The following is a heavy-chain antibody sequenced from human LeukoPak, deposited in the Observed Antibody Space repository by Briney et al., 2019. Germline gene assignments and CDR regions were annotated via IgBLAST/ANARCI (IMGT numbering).Heavy chain of an antibody. D-gene: IGHD3-22*01. CDR1: GFTFSSYD. CDR2: IWYDGSNK. Sequence: PGGSLRLSCAASGFTFSSYDMHWVRQAPGKGLEWVAVIWYDGSNKYYADSVKGRFTISRDNSKNTLYLQMNSLRAEDTAVYYCARKDYYDSSGYPIDYWGQGTLVTVSS. CDR3: ARKDYYDSSGYPIDY. J-gene: IGHJ4*02. V-gene: IGHV3-33*01.